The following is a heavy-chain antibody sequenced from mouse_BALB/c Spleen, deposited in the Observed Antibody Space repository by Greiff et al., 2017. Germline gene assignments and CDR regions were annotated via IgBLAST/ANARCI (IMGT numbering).Heavy chain of an antibody. V-gene: IGHV1-4*02. J-gene: IGHJ2*01. CDR1: GYTFTSYT. Sequence: VKLQESAAELARPGASVKMSCKASGYTFTSYTMHWVKQRPGQGLEWIGYINPSSGYTEYNQKFKDKTTLTADKSSSTAYMQLSSLTSEDSAVYYCARLGLGRVYYFDYWGQGTTRTVSS. CDR3: ARLGLGRVYYFDY. D-gene: IGHD3-3*01. CDR2: INPSSGYT.